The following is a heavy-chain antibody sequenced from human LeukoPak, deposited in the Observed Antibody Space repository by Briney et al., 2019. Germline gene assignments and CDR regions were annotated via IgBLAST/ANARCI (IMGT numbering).Heavy chain of an antibody. V-gene: IGHV3-7*01. J-gene: IGHJ3*02. D-gene: IGHD3-16*02. CDR1: GFTFSSYW. CDR3: ARGKRVTFGGVIANDAFDI. Sequence: GGSLRLSCAASGFTFSSYWMSWVRQAPGKGLEWVANIKQDGSEKYYVDSVKGRFTIPRDNAKNSLYLQMNSLRAEDTAVYYCARGKRVTFGGVIANDAFDIWGQGTMVTVSS. CDR2: IKQDGSEK.